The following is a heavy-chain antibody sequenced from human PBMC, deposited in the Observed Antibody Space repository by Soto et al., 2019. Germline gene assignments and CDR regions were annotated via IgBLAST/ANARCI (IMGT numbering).Heavy chain of an antibody. CDR3: AHTHPQYYCDSSGYYPRLEYFQH. J-gene: IGHJ1*01. CDR2: IYWDDDR. V-gene: IGHV2-5*02. CDR1: GFSLSTTGVA. D-gene: IGHD3-22*01. Sequence: QITLKESGPPLVKPTQTLTLTCTFSGFSLSTTGVAVGWIRQPPGKALEWLALIYWDDDRRYTPSLQTRLTITKDSSKNQVVLTMTNMDPVDTATYYCAHTHPQYYCDSSGYYPRLEYFQHWGQGTLVTVSS.